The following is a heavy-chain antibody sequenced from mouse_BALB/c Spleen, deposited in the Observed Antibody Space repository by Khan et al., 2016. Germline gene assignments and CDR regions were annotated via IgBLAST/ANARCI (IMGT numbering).Heavy chain of an antibody. CDR3: ARWEFDF. D-gene: IGHD4-1*01. V-gene: IGHV9-1*02. CDR2: INTYTGEP. CDR1: GYTFTNYG. Sequence: QIQLVQSGPELKKPGETVKISCKASGYTFTNYGMNWVKQAPGKNLKWMGWINTYTGEPTYVDDFKGRFAFSLETSDTTASLQINNLKNEDMATYFCARWEFDFWGQGTLVTVSA. J-gene: IGHJ3*01.